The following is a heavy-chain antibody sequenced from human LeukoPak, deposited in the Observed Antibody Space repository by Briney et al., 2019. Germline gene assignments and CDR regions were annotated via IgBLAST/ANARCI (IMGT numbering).Heavy chain of an antibody. D-gene: IGHD4-17*01. CDR2: ISSSGSTI. Sequence: QTWGSLRLSCAASGFTFSSYEMNWVRQAPGKVLEWVSYISSSGSTIYYADSVKGRFTISRDNAKNSLYLQMNSLRAEDTAVYYCARGTPLGTVTGIDYWGQGTLVTVSS. V-gene: IGHV3-48*03. CDR1: GFTFSSYE. CDR3: ARGTPLGTVTGIDY. J-gene: IGHJ4*02.